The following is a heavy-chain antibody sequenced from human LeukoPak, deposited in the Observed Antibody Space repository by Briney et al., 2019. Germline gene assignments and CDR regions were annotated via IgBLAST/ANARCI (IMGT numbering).Heavy chain of an antibody. Sequence: GGSLRLSCAASGFTFSNYWMHWVRQAPGKGLVWVSRINSDGSSTSYADSVKGRFTISRDNAKNTLHLQMNSLRAEDTAVYYCARVSSGSYFGYYYYYMDVWGKGTTVTVSS. J-gene: IGHJ6*03. V-gene: IGHV3-74*01. CDR2: INSDGSST. CDR1: GFTFSNYW. CDR3: ARVSSGSYFGYYYYYMDV. D-gene: IGHD1-26*01.